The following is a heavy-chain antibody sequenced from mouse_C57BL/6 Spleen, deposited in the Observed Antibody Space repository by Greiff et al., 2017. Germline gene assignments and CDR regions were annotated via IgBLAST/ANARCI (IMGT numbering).Heavy chain of an antibody. Sequence: QVQLQQPGAELVKPGASVKLSCKASGYTFTSYWMHWVKQRPGRGLEWIGRIDPNSGGTKYNEKFKSKATLTVDKPSSPAYMQRSSLTSEDSAVYYCARESDEGAPWFAYWGQGTLVTVSA. CDR2: IDPNSGGT. J-gene: IGHJ3*01. CDR3: ARESDEGAPWFAY. V-gene: IGHV1-72*01. CDR1: GYTFTSYW.